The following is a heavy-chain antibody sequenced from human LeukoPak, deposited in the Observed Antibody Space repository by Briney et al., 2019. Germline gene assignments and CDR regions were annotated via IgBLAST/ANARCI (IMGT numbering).Heavy chain of an antibody. CDR3: AKDGGGYDILTGYYNRDYFDY. CDR2: ISGSGGST. J-gene: IGHJ4*02. Sequence: GGSLRLSCAASGFTFSSYAMSWVRQAPGKGLEWVSAISGSGGSTYYADSVKGRFTISRDNSKKTLYLQMNSLRAEDTAVYYCAKDGGGYDILTGYYNRDYFDYWGQGTLVTVSS. D-gene: IGHD3-9*01. CDR1: GFTFSSYA. V-gene: IGHV3-23*01.